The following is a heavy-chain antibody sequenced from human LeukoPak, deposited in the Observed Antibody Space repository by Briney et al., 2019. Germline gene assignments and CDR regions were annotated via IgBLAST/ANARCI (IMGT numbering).Heavy chain of an antibody. CDR3: AREGSSGSYRRYYFDY. CDR2: ISYDGIKK. J-gene: IGHJ4*02. CDR1: GFTFSSYV. V-gene: IGHV3-30*04. D-gene: IGHD1-26*01. Sequence: PGGSLRLSCEASGFTFSSYVMHWVRQAPGKGLEWVALISYDGIKKSYADSVKGRFTISRENSKNTLYVQMNGLRAEDTAVYYCAREGSSGSYRRYYFDYWGQGTLVTVSS.